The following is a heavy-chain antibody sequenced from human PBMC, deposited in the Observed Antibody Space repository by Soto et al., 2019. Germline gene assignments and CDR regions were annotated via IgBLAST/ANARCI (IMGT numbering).Heavy chain of an antibody. D-gene: IGHD3-22*01. V-gene: IGHV1-69*06. Sequence: AASVKVSCKASGGTFSSYAISWVRQAPGQGLEWMGGIIPIFGTANYAQKFQGRVTITADKSTSTAYMELSSLRSEDTAVYYCARGYYDSSGSIDYCGKGTLVTVSS. J-gene: IGHJ4*02. CDR1: GGTFSSYA. CDR2: IIPIFGTA. CDR3: ARGYYDSSGSIDY.